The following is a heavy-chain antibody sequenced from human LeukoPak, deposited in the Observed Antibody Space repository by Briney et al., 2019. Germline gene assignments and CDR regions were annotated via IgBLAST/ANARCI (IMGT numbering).Heavy chain of an antibody. J-gene: IGHJ4*02. CDR3: ARDKGGNCGSDCYHCGDDY. CDR2: ITTRGTYQ. D-gene: IGHD2-21*02. Sequence: GGSLRLSCAASGFIFNTYSMSWVRQTPGKGLEWVSSITTRGTYQYYADSVKGRFTISRDNAKNSLHLQMNSLRVEDTAVYYCARDKGGNCGSDCYHCGDDYWGQGTLVTVSS. CDR1: GFIFNTYS. V-gene: IGHV3-21*01.